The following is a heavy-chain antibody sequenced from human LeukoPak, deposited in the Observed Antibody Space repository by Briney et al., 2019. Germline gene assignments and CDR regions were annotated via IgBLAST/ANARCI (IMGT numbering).Heavy chain of an antibody. CDR3: ARDLRGLDAFDT. J-gene: IGHJ3*02. Sequence: GGSLRLSCAASGFTFSSYWMHWVRQAPGKGPVWVSRINDDGNSITYADFVKGRFTISRDNAKNSLYLQMNSLTAEDTAVYFCARDLRGLDAFDTWGQGTMVTVSS. CDR1: GFTFSSYW. V-gene: IGHV3-74*03. CDR2: INDDGNSI.